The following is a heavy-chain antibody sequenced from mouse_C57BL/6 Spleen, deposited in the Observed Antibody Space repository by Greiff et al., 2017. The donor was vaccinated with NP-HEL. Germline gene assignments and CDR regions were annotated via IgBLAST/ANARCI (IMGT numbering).Heavy chain of an antibody. J-gene: IGHJ2*01. CDR1: GYTFTDYE. V-gene: IGHV1-15*01. D-gene: IGHD2-2*01. Sequence: VKLVESGAELVRPGASVTLSCKASGYTFTDYEMHWVKQTPVHGLEWIGAIDPETGGTAYNQKFKGKAILTADKSSSTAYMELRSLTSEDSAVYYCTRCYYGYDFDYWGQGTTLTVSS. CDR2: IDPETGGT. CDR3: TRCYYGYDFDY.